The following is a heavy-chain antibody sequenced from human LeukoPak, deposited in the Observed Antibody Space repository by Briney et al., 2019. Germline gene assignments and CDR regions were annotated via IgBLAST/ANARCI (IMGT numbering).Heavy chain of an antibody. V-gene: IGHV3-21*01. CDR3: ARMSTMVRGMPREMDV. J-gene: IGHJ6*02. CDR1: GFTFSSYS. CDR2: ISSSSSYI. D-gene: IGHD3-10*01. Sequence: GGSLRPSCAASGFTFSSYSMNWVRQAPGKGLEWVSSISSSSSYIYYVDSVKGRFTISRDNAKNSLYLQMNSLRAEDTAVYYCARMSTMVRGMPREMDVWGQGTTVTVSS.